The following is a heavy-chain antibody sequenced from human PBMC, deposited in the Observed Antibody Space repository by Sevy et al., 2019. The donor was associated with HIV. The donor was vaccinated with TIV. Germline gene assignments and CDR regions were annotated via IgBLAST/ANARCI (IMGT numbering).Heavy chain of an antibody. CDR2: ISRSSSTI. Sequence: GGSLRLSCAASGFTFSSYSMNWVRQAPGKGLEWVSYISRSSSTIYYADFVKGRFTISRDNAKNSLYLQMNSLRDEDTAVYYCARERKMYDSSSYYFHFDSWGQGTLVTVSS. CDR3: ARERKMYDSSSYYFHFDS. D-gene: IGHD3-22*01. CDR1: GFTFSSYS. J-gene: IGHJ4*02. V-gene: IGHV3-48*02.